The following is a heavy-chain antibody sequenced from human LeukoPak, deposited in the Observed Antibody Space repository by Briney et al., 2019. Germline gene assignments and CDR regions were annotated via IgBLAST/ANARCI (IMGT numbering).Heavy chain of an antibody. CDR1: GGSISSYY. D-gene: IGHD6-6*01. V-gene: IGHV4-59*01. Sequence: SETLSLTCTVSGGSISSYYWSWIRQPPGKGLEWIGYIYYSGSTNYNPSLKSRVTISVDTSKNQFSLKLSSVTAADTAVYYCASSYSSPSAIDYWGQGTLVTVSS. CDR2: IYYSGST. J-gene: IGHJ4*02. CDR3: ASSYSSPSAIDY.